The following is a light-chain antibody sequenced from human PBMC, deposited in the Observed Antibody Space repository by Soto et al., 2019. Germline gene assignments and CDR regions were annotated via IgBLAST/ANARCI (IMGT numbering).Light chain of an antibody. J-gene: IGKJ1*01. V-gene: IGKV1-39*01. CDR2: AAS. CDR3: QQSYSTPRT. Sequence: DIQMTQAPSTLCGSVADRVAITCRASQTISSWLAWYQQKPGKAPKLLIYAASSLQSGVPSRFSGSGSGTDFTLTISSLQPEDFATYYCQQSYSTPRTFGQGTKVDIK. CDR1: QTISSW.